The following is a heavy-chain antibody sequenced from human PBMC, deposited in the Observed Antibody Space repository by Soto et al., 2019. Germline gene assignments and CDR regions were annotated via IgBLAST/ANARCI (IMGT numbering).Heavy chain of an antibody. Sequence: SETLSLTCSVSGGSINSYWWSCIRQPAGKGLEWIGRVYSSGTTDYNPSLNSRATMSVETSKNQFSLKLTSVTAADTAVYYCARDIGSYAYAEGYWGQGIQVTVSS. CDR3: ARDIGSYAYAEGY. CDR1: GGSINSYW. D-gene: IGHD2-2*01. V-gene: IGHV4-4*07. J-gene: IGHJ4*02. CDR2: VYSSGTT.